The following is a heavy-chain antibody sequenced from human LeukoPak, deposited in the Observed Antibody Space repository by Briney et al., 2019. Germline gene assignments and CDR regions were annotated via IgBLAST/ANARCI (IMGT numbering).Heavy chain of an antibody. D-gene: IGHD5-18*01. CDR1: GFIFSNYG. J-gene: IGHJ4*02. CDR2: IKPTKTDGGAP. CDR3: AREGSLYGYHSFDS. Sequence: GGSLRLSCAASGFIFSNYGMHWVRQAPGKGLEWVGRIKPTKTDGGAPYYATAVEGRITISRDDSTDMMYLQMNSLKTDDTAVYYCAREGSLYGYHSFDSWGQGTLVTVSS. V-gene: IGHV3-15*01.